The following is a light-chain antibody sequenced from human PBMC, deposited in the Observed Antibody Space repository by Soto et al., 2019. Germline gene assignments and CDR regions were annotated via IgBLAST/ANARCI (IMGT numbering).Light chain of an antibody. V-gene: IGKV3-20*01. CDR3: QQYGRSPTWT. CDR2: GAS. CDR1: QSVSSSY. J-gene: IGKJ1*01. Sequence: EIVLTQSPGTLSLSPGERATLSCRAIQSVSSSYLAWYQQKPGQAPRLLIYGASTRATGIPARFSGSGSGTEFTLTISSLQSEDFAMYYCQQYGRSPTWTFGQGTKVDIK.